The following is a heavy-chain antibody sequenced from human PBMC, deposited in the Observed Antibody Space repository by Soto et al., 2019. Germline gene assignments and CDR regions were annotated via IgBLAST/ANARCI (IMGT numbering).Heavy chain of an antibody. J-gene: IGHJ4*02. D-gene: IGHD4-17*01. CDR2: INPSGGST. V-gene: IGHV1-46*01. CDR3: ARTRTYGGAAPFGY. Sequence: QVQLVQSGAEVKEPGASVNVSCKASGYTFTNIYMHWVRQAPGQGLEWMGVINPSGGSTTFAQNFQGRVTMTRDTSTSTVYMHLSSLKSDDTAVYYCARTRTYGGAAPFGYWGQGTLVIVSS. CDR1: GYTFTNIY.